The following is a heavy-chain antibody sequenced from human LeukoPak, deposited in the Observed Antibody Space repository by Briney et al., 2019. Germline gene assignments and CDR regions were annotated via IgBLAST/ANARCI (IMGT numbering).Heavy chain of an antibody. CDR3: ARGRGNYYGSGFDY. CDR1: GFTFSSYG. V-gene: IGHV3-48*02. Sequence: PGGSLRLSCAASGFTFSSYGMYWVRQAPGKGLEWVSYISSSSSAIHYADSLKGRFTISRDNAKNSVYLQMNSLRDEDTAVYYCARGRGNYYGSGFDYWGQGTLVAVSS. D-gene: IGHD3-10*01. J-gene: IGHJ4*02. CDR2: ISSSSSAI.